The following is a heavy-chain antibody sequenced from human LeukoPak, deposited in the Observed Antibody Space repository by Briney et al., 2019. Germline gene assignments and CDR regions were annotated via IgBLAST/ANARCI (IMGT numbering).Heavy chain of an antibody. V-gene: IGHV3-11*04. CDR1: GFSFNESY. CDR3: ATYTQYFGAPGVTDY. Sequence: PGGSLRLSCAASGFSFNESYMTWNRPAPGKGLEWVASISGRGFSMYYADSVNGRFTISRDNAKNSVYLQMASLGAEDTAVYYCATYTQYFGAPGVTDYWGLGTLVTVSS. J-gene: IGHJ4*02. CDR2: ISGRGFSM. D-gene: IGHD3-10*01.